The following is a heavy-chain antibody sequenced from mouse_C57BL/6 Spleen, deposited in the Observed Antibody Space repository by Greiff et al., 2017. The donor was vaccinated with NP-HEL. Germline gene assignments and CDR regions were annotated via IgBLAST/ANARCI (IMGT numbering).Heavy chain of an antibody. CDR3: ARRHYGSSPFAY. V-gene: IGHV1-76*01. J-gene: IGHJ3*01. Sequence: QVQLQQSGAELVRPGASVKLSCKASGYTFTDYYINWVKQRPGQGLEWIARIYPGSGNTYYNEKFKGKATLTADKSSSTAYMQRSSLTSEDSAVYFCARRHYGSSPFAYWGQGTLVTVSA. CDR1: GYTFTDYY. D-gene: IGHD1-1*01. CDR2: IYPGSGNT.